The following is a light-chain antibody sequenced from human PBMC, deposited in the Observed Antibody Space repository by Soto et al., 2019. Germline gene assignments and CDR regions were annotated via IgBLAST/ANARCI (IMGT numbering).Light chain of an antibody. Sequence: EIVLTPSPGTLSLSPGERASLSCRASQSVSSTYLAWYQQKPGQTPRLLIYGAYNRATGIPARFSGSGSGTDFTLTISSLEPKDFAVYYCQQRSNWPSITFGQGTRREIK. CDR2: GAY. J-gene: IGKJ5*01. V-gene: IGKV3-11*01. CDR1: QSVSSTY. CDR3: QQRSNWPSIT.